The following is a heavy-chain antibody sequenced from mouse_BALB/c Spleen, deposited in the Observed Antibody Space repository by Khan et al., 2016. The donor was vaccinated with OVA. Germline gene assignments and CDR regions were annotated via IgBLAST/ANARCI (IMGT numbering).Heavy chain of an antibody. D-gene: IGHD1-1*01. CDR1: GYSITSDF. J-gene: IGHJ4*01. CDR2: VTYSGNT. V-gene: IGHV3-8*02. Sequence: EVQLQESGPSLVKPSQTLSLTCSVTGYSITSDFLNWIRKFPGNKFEYMGYVTYSGNTYYYPSLKSRLSITRDTSKSKYYRQINSVTTEDTATYVCAKYYGSGTLDYWGQGTSVTVSS. CDR3: AKYYGSGTLDY.